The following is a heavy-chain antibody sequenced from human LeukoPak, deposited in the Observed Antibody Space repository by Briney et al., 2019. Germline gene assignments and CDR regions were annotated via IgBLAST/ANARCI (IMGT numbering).Heavy chain of an antibody. V-gene: IGHV4-34*01. CDR2: INHSGST. CDR1: GGSFSGYY. Sequence: SETLSLTCAVYGGSFSGYYWSWIRQSPGKGLEWIGEINHSGSTNYNPSLKSRVTISVDTSKNQFSLKLSSVTAADTAVYYCARGRLLQELDYWGQGTLVTVSS. J-gene: IGHJ4*02. D-gene: IGHD4-4*01. CDR3: ARGRLLQELDY.